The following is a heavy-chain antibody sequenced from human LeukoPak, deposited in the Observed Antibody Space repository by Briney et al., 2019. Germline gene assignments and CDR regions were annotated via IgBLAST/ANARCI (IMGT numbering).Heavy chain of an antibody. J-gene: IGHJ6*03. V-gene: IGHV4-61*02. CDR2: IYTSGST. Sequence: SETLSLTCTVSGGSISSGSYYWNWIRQPAGKGLEWIGRIYTSGSTNYNPSLKSRVTISLDTSKNQFSLKLSSVTAEDTAVYYCARSVEGYCRGGSCYYYSYYMDVWGKGTTVTVSS. D-gene: IGHD2-15*01. CDR1: GGSISSGSYY. CDR3: ARSVEGYCRGGSCYYYSYYMDV.